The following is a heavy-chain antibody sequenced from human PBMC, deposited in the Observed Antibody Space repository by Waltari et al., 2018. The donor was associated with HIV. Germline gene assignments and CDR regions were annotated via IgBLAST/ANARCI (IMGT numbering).Heavy chain of an antibody. V-gene: IGHV3-7*01. Sequence: EVQLVESGGGWVQPGGSLSLSCAARGFTFSTYRMSWVRQAPGKGLQWVANINQDGSEKDSLDAVEGRFTISRDNGNNSLYLQMNSLGVEDTAIYYCASGNNFDYWGQGTLVTVSS. CDR2: INQDGSEK. J-gene: IGHJ4*02. CDR1: GFTFSTYR. CDR3: ASGNNFDY.